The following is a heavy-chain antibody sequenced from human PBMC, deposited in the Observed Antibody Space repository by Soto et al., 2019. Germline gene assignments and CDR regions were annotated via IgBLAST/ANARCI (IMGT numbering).Heavy chain of an antibody. Sequence: GGSLRLSCAASGFTFGAFAMAWVRQRPGNGLEWVSSLSGGGGSTYYNNSVRGRFTISRDNAKNSVSLQMNSLKIEDTAVYYCSRSLAIDFDLWGQGTLVTVSS. CDR3: SRSLAIDFDL. CDR1: GFTFGAFA. J-gene: IGHJ4*02. D-gene: IGHD2-2*01. CDR2: LSGGGGST. V-gene: IGHV3-23*01.